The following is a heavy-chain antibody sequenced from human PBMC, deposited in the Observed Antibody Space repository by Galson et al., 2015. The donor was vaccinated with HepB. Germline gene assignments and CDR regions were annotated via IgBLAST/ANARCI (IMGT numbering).Heavy chain of an antibody. CDR1: GGSISSSSYY. V-gene: IGHV4-39*01. D-gene: IGHD4-11*01. Sequence: LSLTCTVSGGSISSSSYYWGWIRQPPGKGLEWIGSIYYSRSTYYNPSLKSRVTISVDTSKNQFSLKLSSVTAADTAVYYCARQRYSNYGLQLGAEDCWGQGTLVTVSS. CDR2: IYYSRST. CDR3: ARQRYSNYGLQLGAEDC. J-gene: IGHJ4*02.